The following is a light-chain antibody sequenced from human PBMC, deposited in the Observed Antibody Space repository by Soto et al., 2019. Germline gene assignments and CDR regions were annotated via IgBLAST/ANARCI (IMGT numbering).Light chain of an antibody. CDR1: QSLLHPKGYDS. V-gene: IGKV2-28*01. CDR2: LGS. Sequence: VLTQSPLSLPVTPGEPASISCRSSQSLLHPKGYDSLDWYLQKPGQSPQLLIYLGSSRASGVPARFSGSGSGTDFTLKISRVEADDVRVYYCMQALQTPSAFGQGTTVEIK. CDR3: MQALQTPSA. J-gene: IGKJ1*01.